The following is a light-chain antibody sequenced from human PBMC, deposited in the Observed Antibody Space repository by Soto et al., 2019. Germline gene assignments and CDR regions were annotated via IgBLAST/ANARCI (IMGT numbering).Light chain of an antibody. J-gene: IGKJ1*01. CDR3: QHYNSFSWT. CDR2: DAS. V-gene: IGKV1-5*01. CDR1: QSITIW. Sequence: DIHMTQSPSTLSASVGDRVTITCRASQSITIWLAWYQQKPGKAPKLLIFDASNLESGVPSRFSGSGSGTEFTLTITSLQPDDFATYYCQHYNSFSWTFGQGTKVEIK.